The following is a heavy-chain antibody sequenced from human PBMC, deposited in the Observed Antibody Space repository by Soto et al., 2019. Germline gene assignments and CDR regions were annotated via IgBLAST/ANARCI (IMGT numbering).Heavy chain of an antibody. CDR1: GFTFSSSG. CDR2: ISYHGSNE. J-gene: IGHJ1*01. CDR3: AKSGYDNGLTLSLEH. V-gene: IGHV3-33*03. Sequence: QVQLVESGGGVVQPGRSLRLSCAASGFTFSSSGMHWVRQAPGEGLEWVALISYHGSNEYYGDSVKGRFTISRDNCNNMVQLEMNSLRLEDTAEYYCAKSGYDNGLTLSLEHWGQGPLVSVSS. D-gene: IGHD3-10*01.